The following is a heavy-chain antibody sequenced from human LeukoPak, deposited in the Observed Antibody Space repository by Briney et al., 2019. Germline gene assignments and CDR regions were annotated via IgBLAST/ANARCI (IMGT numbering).Heavy chain of an antibody. V-gene: IGHV3-48*03. Sequence: PGGSLRLSCAASGFTFSSYEMNWVRQAPGKGLEWVSYISSSGSTIYYADSVKGRFTISRDNAKNSLYLQMNSLRAEDTAVYYCARDRVVDTAVAHFDYWGQGTLVTVSS. D-gene: IGHD5-18*01. CDR3: ARDRVVDTAVAHFDY. J-gene: IGHJ4*02. CDR2: ISSSGSTI. CDR1: GFTFSSYE.